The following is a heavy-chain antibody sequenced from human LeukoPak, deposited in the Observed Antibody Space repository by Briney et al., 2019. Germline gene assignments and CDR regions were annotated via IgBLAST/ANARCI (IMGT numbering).Heavy chain of an antibody. D-gene: IGHD5-12*01. Sequence: PGGSLRLSCAASGFTFSSYSMNWVRQAPGKGLEWVSSISSSSSYIYYADSAKGRFTISRDNAKNSLYLQMNSLRAEDTAVYYCARVYRRGYSGYDYGYWGQGTLVTVSS. CDR1: GFTFSSYS. V-gene: IGHV3-21*01. J-gene: IGHJ4*02. CDR2: ISSSSSYI. CDR3: ARVYRRGYSGYDYGY.